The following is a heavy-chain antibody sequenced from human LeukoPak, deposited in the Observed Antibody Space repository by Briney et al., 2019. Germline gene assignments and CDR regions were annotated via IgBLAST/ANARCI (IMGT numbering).Heavy chain of an antibody. CDR2: ISGSGGST. Sequence: PGGSLRLSCAASGFTFSSYAMSWVRQAPGKGLEWVSAISGSGGSTYYADSVKGRFTISRDNSKNTLYLQMNSLRAEDTAVYYCAKHYGSGSKGGYYFDYWDQGTLVTVSS. J-gene: IGHJ4*02. CDR3: AKHYGSGSKGGYYFDY. CDR1: GFTFSSYA. D-gene: IGHD3-10*01. V-gene: IGHV3-23*01.